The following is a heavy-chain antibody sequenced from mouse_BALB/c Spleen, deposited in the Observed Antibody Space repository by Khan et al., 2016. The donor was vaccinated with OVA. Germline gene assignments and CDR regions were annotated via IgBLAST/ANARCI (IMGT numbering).Heavy chain of an antibody. D-gene: IGHD1-1*01. CDR3: ARDYGSSYLFFDH. CDR2: ITYSGST. Sequence: EVQLKESGPGLVKPSQSLSLTCTVTGYSITSDYAWNWIRQFPGNKLEWMAYITYSGSTGYNPSLKSRISITRDTSKNQFFLQLNSVTTEDTATYYCARDYGSSYLFFDHWGQGTTLTVSS. V-gene: IGHV3-2*02. J-gene: IGHJ2*01. CDR1: GYSITSDYA.